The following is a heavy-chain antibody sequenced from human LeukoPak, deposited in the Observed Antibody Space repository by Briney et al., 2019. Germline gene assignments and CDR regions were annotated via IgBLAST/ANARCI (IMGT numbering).Heavy chain of an antibody. V-gene: IGHV4-39*01. D-gene: IGHD3-22*01. CDR2: FYYSGRT. CDR1: GGFISSSSYY. J-gene: IGHJ4*02. CDR3: ASWRYYYDDSGHYSGDY. Sequence: SETLSLTCTVSGGFISSSSYYWGWIRQPPGKGLEWIGSFYYSGRTYYNPSLKSRVSISVDTSKNQFSLKLSSVTAADTAVYYCASWRYYYDDSGHYSGDYWGQGTLVTVSS.